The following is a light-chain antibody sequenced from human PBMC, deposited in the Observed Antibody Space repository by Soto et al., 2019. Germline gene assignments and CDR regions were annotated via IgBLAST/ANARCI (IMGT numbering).Light chain of an antibody. CDR3: QQYYSTPVT. CDR1: QSVLYSSNNKNY. J-gene: IGKJ4*01. V-gene: IGKV4-1*01. Sequence: DIVMTQSPDSPAVSLGERATINCKSSQSVLYSSNNKNYLAWYQQKPGQPPKLLIYWASTRESGVPDRFSGSGSGTDFTLTISSLQAEDVAVYYCQQYYSTPVTFGGGTKVEIK. CDR2: WAS.